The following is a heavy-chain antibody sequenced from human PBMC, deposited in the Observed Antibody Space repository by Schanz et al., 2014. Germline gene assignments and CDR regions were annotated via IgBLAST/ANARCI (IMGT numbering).Heavy chain of an antibody. CDR3: ARDGLGADY. CDR1: GGSISSSSYY. V-gene: IGHV4-39*07. J-gene: IGHJ4*02. CDR2: IYYTGST. Sequence: QLQLQESGPGLVKPSETLSLTCTVSGGSISSSSYYWGWIRQPPGKGLEWIGSIYYTGSTYYNPSLKSRVTISIDTSTNQISLRLRSVTEADTAVYYCARDGLGADYWGQGTLVTVSA.